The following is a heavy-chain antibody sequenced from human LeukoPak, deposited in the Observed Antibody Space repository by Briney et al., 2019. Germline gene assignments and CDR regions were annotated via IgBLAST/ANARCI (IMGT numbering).Heavy chain of an antibody. CDR1: GGSISNYY. CDR3: ARDPGLGWFDP. J-gene: IGHJ5*02. D-gene: IGHD1-1*01. V-gene: IGHV4-59*01. Sequence: SETLSLTCTVSGGSISNYYWSWIRQPPGKGLEWIGYIYYSGSTNYNPSLKSRVTISVDTSKNQFSLKLSSVTAADTAVYYCARDPGLGWFDPWGQGTLVTVSS. CDR2: IYYSGST.